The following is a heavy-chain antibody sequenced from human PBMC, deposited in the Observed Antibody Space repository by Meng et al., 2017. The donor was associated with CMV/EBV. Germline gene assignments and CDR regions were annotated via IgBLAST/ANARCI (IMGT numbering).Heavy chain of an antibody. J-gene: IGHJ4*02. CDR3: ARGTHYYDSSGYKIDY. D-gene: IGHD3-22*01. CDR1: GFTFSSHG. Sequence: LTGAASGFTFSSHGMHWVRQAPGKGLEWVAFIRYDGSNKYYADSVKGRFTISRDNSKNTLYLQMNSLRAEDTAVYYCARGTHYYDSSGYKIDYWGQGTLVTVSS. V-gene: IGHV3-30*02. CDR2: IRYDGSNK.